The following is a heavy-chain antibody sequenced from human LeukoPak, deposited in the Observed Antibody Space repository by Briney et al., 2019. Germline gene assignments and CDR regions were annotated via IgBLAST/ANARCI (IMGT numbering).Heavy chain of an antibody. Sequence: SETLSLTCTVSGGSISSSSYYWGWIRQPPGKGLEWIGSIYYSGSTYYNPSLKSRVTISVDTSKNQFSLKLSSVTAADTAVYYCARSEVDIVATIVQYYFDYWGQGTLVTVSS. J-gene: IGHJ4*02. D-gene: IGHD5-12*01. V-gene: IGHV4-39*07. CDR3: ARSEVDIVATIVQYYFDY. CDR2: IYYSGST. CDR1: GGSISSSSYY.